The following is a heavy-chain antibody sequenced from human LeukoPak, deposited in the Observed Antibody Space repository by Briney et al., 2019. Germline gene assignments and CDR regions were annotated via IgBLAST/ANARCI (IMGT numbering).Heavy chain of an antibody. CDR2: IYHTGST. CDR1: GGSISSINW. J-gene: IGHJ4*02. V-gene: IGHV4-4*02. CDR3: ARVGYHYYDSTGYSNFDY. D-gene: IGHD3-22*01. Sequence: SETLSLTCAVSGGSISSINWWSWVRQAPGKGLEWIGEIYHTGSTNYNPSLKSRVTISVDKPKNHFSLNLSSVTAADTAVYYCARVGYHYYDSTGYSNFDYWGQGTLVTVSS.